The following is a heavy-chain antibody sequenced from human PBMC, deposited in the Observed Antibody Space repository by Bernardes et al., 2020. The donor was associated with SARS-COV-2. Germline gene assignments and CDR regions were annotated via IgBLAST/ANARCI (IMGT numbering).Heavy chain of an antibody. J-gene: IGHJ3*01. CDR1: GGSISSYY. D-gene: IGHD3-9*01. CDR3: ARDVGGTDWRFGFDV. V-gene: IGHV4-59*01. Sequence: SETLSLTCTVSGGSISSYYWSWIRQPPGKGLEWIGYIYYSGSTNYNPSLKSRVTISVDTSKNQFSLKLSSVTAADTAVYYCARDVGGTDWRFGFDVWGPGTTVHVSS. CDR2: IYYSGST.